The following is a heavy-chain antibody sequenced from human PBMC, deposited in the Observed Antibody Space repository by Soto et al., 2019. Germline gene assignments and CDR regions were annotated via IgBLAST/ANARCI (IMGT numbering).Heavy chain of an antibody. J-gene: IGHJ6*02. D-gene: IGHD3-22*01. CDR3: ARGRRGSYYDSSGYLAGWYYYGMDV. CDR2: LYSSGIT. CDR1: GGSVNRDNYL. Sequence: TSETLSLTFTVSGGSVNRDNYLLTWIRQPPGEGLEWIGCLYSSGITNYNPSLKSRVTLAVDTSKNQFSLKLSSVTAADTAVYYCARGRRGSYYDSSGYLAGWYYYGMDVWGQGTTVTVSS. V-gene: IGHV4-61*01.